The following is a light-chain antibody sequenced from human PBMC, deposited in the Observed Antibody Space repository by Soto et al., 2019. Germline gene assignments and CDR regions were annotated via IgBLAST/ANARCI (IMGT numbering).Light chain of an antibody. J-gene: IGKJ4*01. CDR3: QQPNTYPLT. Sequence: QMAQSRYSVSVAGRDIVKIDCGASQGVSSFLAWYQQKPGKAPKLLIYAASTLPSGVPSRFSGSGSGTEVTLTINSLQSEDFATSYCQQPNTYPLTFGGGTKVDIK. CDR2: AAS. CDR1: QGVSSF. V-gene: IGKV1-9*01.